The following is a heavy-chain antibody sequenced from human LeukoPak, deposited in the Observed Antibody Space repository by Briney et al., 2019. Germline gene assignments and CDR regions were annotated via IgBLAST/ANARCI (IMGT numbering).Heavy chain of an antibody. J-gene: IGHJ1*01. CDR2: IRSNTYGGTT. D-gene: IGHD6-19*01. CDR3: TRDSGSQWLVREYFQH. V-gene: IGHV3-49*04. Sequence: GGSLRLSCTASGFTFGDYAMSWVRQAPGKGLEWVGFIRSNTYGGTTEYAASVKGRFTISRDDSKSIAYLQINSLKTEDTAVYYCTRDSGSQWLVREYFQHWGQGTLVTVSS. CDR1: GFTFGDYA.